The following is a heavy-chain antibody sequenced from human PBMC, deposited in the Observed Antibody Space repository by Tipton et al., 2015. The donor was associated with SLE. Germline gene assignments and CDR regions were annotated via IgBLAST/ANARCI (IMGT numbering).Heavy chain of an antibody. V-gene: IGHV1-18*01. CDR1: GYTFSVYG. D-gene: IGHD4/OR15-4a*01. Sequence: QSGPEVKKPGASVKVSCKASGYTFSVYGINWVRQAPGQGLEWMGWITPSDGDTKYAQKFQDRVTMTTDTSTSTAYMELKSLRIDDTAVYYCARTIDLDYWGQGTLVTVSS. CDR3: ARTIDLDY. J-gene: IGHJ4*02. CDR2: ITPSDGDT.